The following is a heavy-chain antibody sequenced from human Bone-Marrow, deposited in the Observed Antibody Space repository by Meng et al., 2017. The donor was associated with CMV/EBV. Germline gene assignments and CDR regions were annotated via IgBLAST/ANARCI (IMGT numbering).Heavy chain of an antibody. CDR1: GGSISSSSYY. CDR2: IYYSGST. D-gene: IGHD4-11*01. Sequence: GSLRLSCTVSGGSISSSSYYWGWIRQPPGKGLEWIGSIYYSGSTYYNPSLKSRVTISVDTSKNQFSLKLSSVTAADTAVYYCARSSTVTTNYYYGMDVWGQGTTVTVS. CDR3: ARSSTVTTNYYYGMDV. V-gene: IGHV4-39*01. J-gene: IGHJ6*02.